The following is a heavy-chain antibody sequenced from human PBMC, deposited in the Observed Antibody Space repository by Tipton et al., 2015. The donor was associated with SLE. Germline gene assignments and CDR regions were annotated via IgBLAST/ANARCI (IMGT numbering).Heavy chain of an antibody. CDR1: GGTFSSYA. CDR2: MNPNSGNT. CDR3: ARTIRSLGMDV. Sequence: QSGAEVKKPGSSVKVSCKASGGTFSSYAISWVRQATGQGLEWMGWMNPNSGNTGYAQKFQGRVTITRNTSISTAYMELSSLRSEDTAVYYCARTIRSLGMDVWGQGTTVTVSS. D-gene: IGHD4/OR15-4a*01. V-gene: IGHV1-8*03. J-gene: IGHJ6*02.